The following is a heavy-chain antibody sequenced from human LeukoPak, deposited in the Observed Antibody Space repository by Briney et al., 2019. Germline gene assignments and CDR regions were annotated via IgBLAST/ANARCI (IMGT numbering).Heavy chain of an antibody. CDR1: GFTFSSYS. D-gene: IGHD6-19*01. J-gene: IGHJ3*02. CDR3: ARDGAVAGIDNAFDI. Sequence: GGSLRLSCAASGFTFSSYSMNWVRQAPGKGLEWVPSISSSSSYIYYADSVKGRFTISRDNAKNSLYLQMNSLRAEDTAVYYCARDGAVAGIDNAFDIWGQGTMVTVSS. V-gene: IGHV3-21*01. CDR2: ISSSSSYI.